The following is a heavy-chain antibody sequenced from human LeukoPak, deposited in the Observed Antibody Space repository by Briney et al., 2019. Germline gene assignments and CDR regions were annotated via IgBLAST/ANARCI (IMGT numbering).Heavy chain of an antibody. D-gene: IGHD3-10*01. Sequence: ASVKVSCKASGYTFTGYYMHWVRQAPGQGLEWMGWINPNSGGTNYAQKFQGRVTMTRDTSISTAYMELSRLRSDDTAVYYCAKDRVDYYGSGSYYGYWGQGTLVTVSS. CDR1: GYTFTGYY. V-gene: IGHV1-2*02. CDR2: INPNSGGT. CDR3: AKDRVDYYGSGSYYGY. J-gene: IGHJ4*02.